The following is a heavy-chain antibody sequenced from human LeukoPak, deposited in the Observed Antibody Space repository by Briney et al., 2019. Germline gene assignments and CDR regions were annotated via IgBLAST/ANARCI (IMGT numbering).Heavy chain of an antibody. J-gene: IGHJ4*02. CDR3: ARDYSNSLDY. D-gene: IGHD4-11*01. CDR1: GFTFSSYSSYW. Sequence: PGGSLRLSCVASGFTFSSYSSYWMNWVRQAPGKGLVWVSRINTDGSSTSYADSVKGRFTISRDNAKNTLYLQMNSLRAEDTAVYYCARDYSNSLDYWGQGTLVTVSS. V-gene: IGHV3-74*01. CDR2: INTDGSST.